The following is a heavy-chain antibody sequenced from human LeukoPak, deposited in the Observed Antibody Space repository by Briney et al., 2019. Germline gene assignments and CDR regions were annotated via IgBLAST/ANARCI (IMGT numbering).Heavy chain of an antibody. CDR3: ARRGGKNYGDYLLYYYHMDV. CDR2: ISAYNGDT. CDR1: GDTFSTYG. Sequence: ASVKVSCKASGDTFSTYGISWVRQAPGQGLEWMGWISAYNGDTHYAKNLQGRVTMTTDTSKSTAYMELRSLRSDDRAMYYCARRGGKNYGDYLLYYYHMDVWGKGTTVTVSS. V-gene: IGHV1-18*01. D-gene: IGHD4-17*01. J-gene: IGHJ6*03.